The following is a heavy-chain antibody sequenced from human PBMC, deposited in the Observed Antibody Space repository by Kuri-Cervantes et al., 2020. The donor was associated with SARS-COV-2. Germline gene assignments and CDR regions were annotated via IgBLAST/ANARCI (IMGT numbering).Heavy chain of an antibody. D-gene: IGHD3-22*01. J-gene: IGHJ4*02. CDR1: GGSFRNYY. V-gene: IGHV4-34*01. CDR2: INLSGST. Sequence: ESLKISCAVYGGSFRNYYWRWVRQPPGKGLEWIGEINLSGSTNSNPSVKSRVTISVDTSKNQFSLKLSSVTAADTAVYYCARDWDYYDSSGYSNFYYWGQGTLVTVSS. CDR3: ARDWDYYDSSGYSNFYY.